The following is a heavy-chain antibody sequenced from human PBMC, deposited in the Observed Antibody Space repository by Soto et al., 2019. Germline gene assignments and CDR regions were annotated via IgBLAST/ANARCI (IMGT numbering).Heavy chain of an antibody. J-gene: IGHJ4*02. CDR3: ARWSYLDY. V-gene: IGHV3-23*01. Sequence: PGGSLRLSCAASGLSFGSYALNWVRQAPGKGLEWVSGISGSDGKTFYADSVKGRFSISRDTSQSTLYLQMNSLRAEDTALYYCARWSYLDYWGQGTRVTVSS. D-gene: IGHD3-3*01. CDR2: ISGSDGKT. CDR1: GLSFGSYA.